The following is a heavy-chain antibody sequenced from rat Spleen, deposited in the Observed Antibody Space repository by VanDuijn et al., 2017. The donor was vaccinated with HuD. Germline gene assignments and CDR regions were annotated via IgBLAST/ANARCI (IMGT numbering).Heavy chain of an antibody. D-gene: IGHD1-9*01. CDR3: ARRHYGYTDYFDY. CDR1: GFTFSDYY. Sequence: EVQLVESDGGLVQPGRSLKLSCAASGFTFSDYYMAWVRQAPTKGLEWVATISSDGRRNYYRDSVKGRFTISRDNAKSTLSLQVDSLRSEDTATYYCARRHYGYTDYFDYWGQGVMVTVSS. J-gene: IGHJ2*01. CDR2: ISSDGRRN. V-gene: IGHV5-29*01.